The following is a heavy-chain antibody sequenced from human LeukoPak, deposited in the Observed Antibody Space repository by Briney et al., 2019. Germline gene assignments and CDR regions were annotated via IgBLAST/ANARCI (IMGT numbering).Heavy chain of an antibody. V-gene: IGHV3-23*01. CDR3: VKEPRGYSFSFDI. CDR1: GFTFSTCA. CDR2: ISGSGSKT. J-gene: IGHJ3*02. Sequence: GGSLRLSCAASGFTFSTCAINWVRQAPGKGLEWVSAISGSGSKTFYADSVKGRFTISRDNPKNTLYLQMNSLRPEDTAVYYCVKEPRGYSFSFDIWGQGTLVTVSS. D-gene: IGHD5-18*01.